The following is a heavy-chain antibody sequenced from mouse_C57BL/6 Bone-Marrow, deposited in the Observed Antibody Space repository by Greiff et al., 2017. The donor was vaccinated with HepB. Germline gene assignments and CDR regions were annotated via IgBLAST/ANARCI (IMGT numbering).Heavy chain of an antibody. CDR3: ARDSSGYSYYFDY. D-gene: IGHD3-2*02. J-gene: IGHJ2*01. CDR2: IYPYNGVS. V-gene: IGHV1-31*01. CDR1: GYSFTGYY. Sequence: VQLKESGPELVKPGASVKISCKASGYSFTGYYMHWVKQSHGNILDWIGYIYPYNGVSSYNQKFKGKATLTVDKSSSTAYMELRSLTSEDSAVYYCARDSSGYSYYFDYWGQGTTLTVSS.